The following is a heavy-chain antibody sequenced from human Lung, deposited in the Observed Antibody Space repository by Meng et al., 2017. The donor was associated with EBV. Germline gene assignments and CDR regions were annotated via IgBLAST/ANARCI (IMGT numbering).Heavy chain of an antibody. CDR2: TYYRSKYYN. D-gene: IGHD3-10*02. J-gene: IGHJ4*02. CDR1: GHSVYRNSAA. Sequence: PGLVKPSHSLSLPCANSGHSVYRNSAAWNGIRQSPSRVLEWRGRTYYRSKYYNDYALSVKSRITINPDTSKNQFSLQLNSVTPEDTAIYYCARDWGDVRGGFDFWGQGTLVTVSS. V-gene: IGHV6-1*01. CDR3: ARDWGDVRGGFDF.